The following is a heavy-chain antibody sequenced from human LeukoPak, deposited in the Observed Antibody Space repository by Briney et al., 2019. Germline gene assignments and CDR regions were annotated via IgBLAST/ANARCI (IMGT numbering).Heavy chain of an antibody. J-gene: IGHJ6*02. CDR2: IYNRVST. Sequence: SETLSLTSIVSGGSVSSGSYYRSSIRQPPGKGLEWIGYIYNRVSTNYNPSLKSRVTISVDASKSQLSLTLSSVTAGDTAVYFCVRDLVAAIDHYYYGMDVWGQGTTVTVSS. CDR1: GGSVSSGSYY. CDR3: VRDLVAAIDHYYYGMDV. D-gene: IGHD5-12*01. V-gene: IGHV4-61*01.